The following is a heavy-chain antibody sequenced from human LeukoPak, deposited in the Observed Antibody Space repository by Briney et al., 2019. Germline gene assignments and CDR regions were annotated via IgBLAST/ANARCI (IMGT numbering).Heavy chain of an antibody. Sequence: YPSQTLSLTCTVSGGSISSGDYYWGWIRQPPGKGLEWIEYIYYSGSTYYNPSLKSRVTISVDTSKNQFSLKLSSVTAADTAVYYCARDRIAVAGAFDIWGQGTMVTVSS. J-gene: IGHJ3*02. CDR2: IYYSGST. CDR1: GGSISSGDYY. V-gene: IGHV4-30-4*01. CDR3: ARDRIAVAGAFDI. D-gene: IGHD6-19*01.